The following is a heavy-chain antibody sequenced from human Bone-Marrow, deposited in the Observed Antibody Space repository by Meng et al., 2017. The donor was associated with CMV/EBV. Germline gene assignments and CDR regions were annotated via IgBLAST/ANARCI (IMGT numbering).Heavy chain of an antibody. Sequence: GGSLRLSCAASGSTFSDYYMTWIRQAPGKGLEWVSCISNSGSNIYYADSVKGRFTISRDNAKNSLYLQMNSLRAEDTAVYYCARGVVVAAILGYWGQGTLVTVSS. D-gene: IGHD2-15*01. J-gene: IGHJ4*02. CDR3: ARGVVVAAILGY. V-gene: IGHV3-11*01. CDR2: ISNSGSNI. CDR1: GSTFSDYY.